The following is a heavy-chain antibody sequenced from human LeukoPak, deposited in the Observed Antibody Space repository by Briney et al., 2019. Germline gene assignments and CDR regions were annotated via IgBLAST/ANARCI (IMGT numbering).Heavy chain of an antibody. CDR2: ISYDGSNK. CDR1: GFTFSSYG. Sequence: GGSLRLSCAASGFTFSSYGMHWVRQAPGKGLEWVAVISYDGSNKYYADSVKGRFTISRDNSKNTLYLQMNSLRAEDTAVYYCAKDGRLPYYDILTGYYNGNWFDPWGQGTLVTVPS. V-gene: IGHV3-30*18. CDR3: AKDGRLPYYDILTGYYNGNWFDP. D-gene: IGHD3-9*01. J-gene: IGHJ5*02.